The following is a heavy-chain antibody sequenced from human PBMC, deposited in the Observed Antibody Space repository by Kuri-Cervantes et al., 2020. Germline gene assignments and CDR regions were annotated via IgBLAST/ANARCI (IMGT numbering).Heavy chain of an antibody. V-gene: IGHV2-5*02. D-gene: IGHD2/OR15-2a*01. J-gene: IGHJ4*02. CDR2: IYWDDDK. CDR3: PHSCNQSVPTTPPFDY. Sequence: SGPTLVKPTQTLTLTCTFSGFSLSTSGVGVGWIRQPPGKALEWLALIYWDDDKRYSPSLKSRLTITKDTSKNQVVLTMTNMDPVDTATYYCPHSCNQSVPTTPPFDYWGQGTLVTVSS. CDR1: GFSLSTSGVG.